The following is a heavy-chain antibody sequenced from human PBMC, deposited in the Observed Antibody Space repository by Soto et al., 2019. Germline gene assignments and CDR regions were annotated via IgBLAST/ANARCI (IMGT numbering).Heavy chain of an antibody. D-gene: IGHD2-2*01. J-gene: IGHJ1*01. CDR2: IYHSGST. CDR1: GYSISSGYY. Sequence: SETLSLTCAVSGYSISSGYYWGWIRQPPGKGLEWIGTIYHSGSTFHNPSLKSRVTISVDTSKNQFSLRLRSVTAADTAVYYCAVGYCSSTTCSREYFKHWGQGTLVTV. V-gene: IGHV4-38-2*01. CDR3: AVGYCSSTTCSREYFKH.